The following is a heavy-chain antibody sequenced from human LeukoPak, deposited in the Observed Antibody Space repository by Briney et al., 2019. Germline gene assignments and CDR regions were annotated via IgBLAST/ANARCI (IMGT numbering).Heavy chain of an antibody. D-gene: IGHD2-15*01. Sequence: SETLSLTCTVSGGSISSYYWSWIRQPAGKGLEWIGYIYYSGSTNYNPSLKSRVTISVDTSKNQFSLKLSSVTAADTAVYYCARGVRDLGYCSGGSCYYFDYWGQGTLVTVSS. J-gene: IGHJ4*02. CDR3: ARGVRDLGYCSGGSCYYFDY. CDR1: GGSISSYY. CDR2: IYYSGST. V-gene: IGHV4-59*01.